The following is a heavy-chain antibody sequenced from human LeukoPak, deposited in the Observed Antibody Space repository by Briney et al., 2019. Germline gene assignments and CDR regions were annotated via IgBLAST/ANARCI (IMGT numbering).Heavy chain of an antibody. D-gene: IGHD3-16*02. J-gene: IGHJ4*02. CDR3: ARGRTFGGVIVLPFDY. CDR2: IIPIFGTA. Sequence: ASVKVSCKASGGTFSSYAISWVRQAPGQGLEWMGGIIPIFGTANYAQKFQGRVTITADESTSTAYMELSSLRSEDTAVYYCARGRTFGGVIVLPFDYWGQGTLVTVSS. CDR1: GGTFSSYA. V-gene: IGHV1-69*01.